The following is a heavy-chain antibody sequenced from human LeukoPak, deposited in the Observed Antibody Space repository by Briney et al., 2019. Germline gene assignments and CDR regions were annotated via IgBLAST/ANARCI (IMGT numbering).Heavy chain of an antibody. J-gene: IGHJ4*02. CDR2: ISDSGGRT. CDR3: ARIGYSSSSFDY. D-gene: IGHD6-6*01. Sequence: GGSLRLSCAASGFTFSTYAVNWVRQAPGKGLEWVSSISDSGGRTYYADSVKGRFTISRDNSKNTLYLQMNSLRVEDTAVYYCARIGYSSSSFDYWGQGTLVTVSS. V-gene: IGHV3-23*01. CDR1: GFTFSTYA.